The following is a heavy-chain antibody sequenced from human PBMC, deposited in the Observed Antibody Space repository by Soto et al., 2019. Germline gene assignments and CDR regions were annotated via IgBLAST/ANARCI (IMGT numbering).Heavy chain of an antibody. J-gene: IGHJ6*02. CDR2: IVPIFGA. CDR1: GGTFSNYG. V-gene: IGHV1-69*12. D-gene: IGHD3-22*01. Sequence: QVQLVQSGAEVKKPGSSVKVSCKSSGGTFSNYGFSWVRQAPGQGLECMGVIVPIFGAEHPQKFQGRVTITADESTNTVFMEVRGLRSEDRAVYYCARGGRGYEGSGYYQGHVWGQGTTVTVSS. CDR3: ARGGRGYEGSGYYQGHV.